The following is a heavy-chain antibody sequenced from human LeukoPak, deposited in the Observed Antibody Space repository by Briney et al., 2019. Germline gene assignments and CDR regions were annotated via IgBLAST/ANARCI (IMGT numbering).Heavy chain of an antibody. CDR1: GYTFTSYG. J-gene: IGHJ4*02. D-gene: IGHD1-7*01. CDR2: ISAYNGNT. V-gene: IGHV1-18*01. CDR3: ARDGHLELRFEY. Sequence: ASVKVSCKASGYTFTSYGICWVRQAPGQGLEWMGWISAYNGNTNYAQKLQGRVTMTTDTSTSTVYMELRSLRSDDTAVYYCARDGHLELRFEYWGQGTLVTVSS.